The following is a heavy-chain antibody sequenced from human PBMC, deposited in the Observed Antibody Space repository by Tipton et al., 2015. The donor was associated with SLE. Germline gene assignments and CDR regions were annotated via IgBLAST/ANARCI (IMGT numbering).Heavy chain of an antibody. CDR3: AKLGQLIAAAGLFDY. Sequence: TLSLTCAVYGGSFSAYYWSWIRQPPGKGLEWIGEINHSGSTNYNPSLKSRVTISVDTSKNQFSLKLSSVTAADTAVYYCAKLGQLIAAAGLFDYWGQGTLVTVSS. CDR2: INHSGST. D-gene: IGHD6-13*01. J-gene: IGHJ4*02. V-gene: IGHV4-34*01. CDR1: GGSFSAYY.